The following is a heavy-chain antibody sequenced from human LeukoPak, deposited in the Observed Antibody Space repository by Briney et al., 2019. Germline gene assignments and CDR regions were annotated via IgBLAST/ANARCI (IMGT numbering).Heavy chain of an antibody. CDR2: INPNSGGT. Sequence: GASVKVSCKASGYTFTCYYMHWVRQAPGQGLEWMGWINPNSGGTNYAQKFQGRVTMTRDTSISTAYMELSRLRSDDTAVYYCARDLRGIVVVVAATDWFDPWGQGTLVTVSS. J-gene: IGHJ5*02. CDR1: GYTFTCYY. V-gene: IGHV1-2*02. D-gene: IGHD2-15*01. CDR3: ARDLRGIVVVVAATDWFDP.